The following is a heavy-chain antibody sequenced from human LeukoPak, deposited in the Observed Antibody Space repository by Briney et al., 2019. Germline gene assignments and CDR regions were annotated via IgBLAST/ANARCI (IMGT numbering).Heavy chain of an antibody. D-gene: IGHD5-18*01. Sequence: PGGSLRLSCAASGFTFTSYNMNWVRQAPGKGLEWISFISSSGSTIYYADSVKGRFTISRDNAKNSLYLQMNSLRAEDTAVYYCARENAGYSYAPGIWGQGTMVTVSS. CDR2: ISSSGSTI. V-gene: IGHV3-48*01. CDR3: ARENAGYSYAPGI. J-gene: IGHJ3*02. CDR1: GFTFTSYN.